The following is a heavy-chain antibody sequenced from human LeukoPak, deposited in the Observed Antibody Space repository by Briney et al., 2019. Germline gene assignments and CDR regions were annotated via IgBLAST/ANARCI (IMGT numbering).Heavy chain of an antibody. CDR3: RGVRFGELFDY. J-gene: IGHJ4*02. CDR2: IYTSGST. CDR1: GGSISSGGYY. D-gene: IGHD3-10*01. Sequence: PSETLSLTCTVSGGSISSGGYYWSWIRQPAGKGLEWIGRIYTSGSTNYNPSLKSRVTMSVDTSKNQFSLQLSSVTAADTAAYYCRGVRFGELFDYWGQGTLVTVSS. V-gene: IGHV4-61*02.